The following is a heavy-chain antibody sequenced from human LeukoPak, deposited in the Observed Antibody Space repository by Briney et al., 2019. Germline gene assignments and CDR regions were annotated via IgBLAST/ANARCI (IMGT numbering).Heavy chain of an antibody. Sequence: SETLSLTCTVSGGSLSSGGYYWSWIRQHPGKGLEWIGYIYYSGSTYYYPSLKSRVTISVDTSKNQFSLKLSSVTAADTAVYYCASLLAVAGTRSPDYWGQGTLVTVSS. V-gene: IGHV4-31*03. CDR3: ASLLAVAGTRSPDY. CDR1: GGSLSSGGYY. CDR2: IYYSGST. D-gene: IGHD6-19*01. J-gene: IGHJ4*02.